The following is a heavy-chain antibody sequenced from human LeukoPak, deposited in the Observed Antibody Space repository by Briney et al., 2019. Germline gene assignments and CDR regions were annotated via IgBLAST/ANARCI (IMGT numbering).Heavy chain of an antibody. CDR3: ARDPAATAGVAAAGSYYFDY. J-gene: IGHJ4*02. D-gene: IGHD6-13*01. CDR1: GGTFSSYA. V-gene: IGHV1-69*04. CDR2: IIPILDIA. Sequence: GSSVKVSCKASGGTFSSYAISWVRQAPGQGLEWTGRIIPILDIANYAQKFQGRVTITADKSTSTAYMELSSLRSEDTAVYYCARDPAATAGVAAAGSYYFDYWGQGTLVTVSS.